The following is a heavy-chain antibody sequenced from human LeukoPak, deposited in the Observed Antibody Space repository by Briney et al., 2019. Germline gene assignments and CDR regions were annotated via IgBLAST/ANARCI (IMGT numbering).Heavy chain of an antibody. CDR3: ARACSSTSCYTPRGPYNWFDP. V-gene: IGHV3-21*01. CDR1: GFTFSSYT. D-gene: IGHD2-2*02. CDR2: ISSSSSYI. J-gene: IGHJ5*02. Sequence: GGPLRLSCAASGFTFSSYTMNWVRQAPGKGLEWASSISSSSSYIYYADSVKGRFTISRDNAKNSLYLQMNSLRAEDTAVYYCARACSSTSCYTPRGPYNWFDPWGQGTLVTVSS.